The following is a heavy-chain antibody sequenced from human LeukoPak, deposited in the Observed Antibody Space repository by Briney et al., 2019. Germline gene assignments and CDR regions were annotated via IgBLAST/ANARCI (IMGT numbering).Heavy chain of an antibody. J-gene: IGHJ4*02. Sequence: GGSLRLSCAASGFTVSSNYMNWVRQAPGKGLEWISYISSSNSSIYYADSVKGRFTISRDNAKNSVYLQMNSLRDEDTAVYYCARAYGGNWFDYWGQGTLVTVSS. V-gene: IGHV3-48*02. D-gene: IGHD4-23*01. CDR2: ISSSNSSI. CDR1: GFTVSSNY. CDR3: ARAYGGNWFDY.